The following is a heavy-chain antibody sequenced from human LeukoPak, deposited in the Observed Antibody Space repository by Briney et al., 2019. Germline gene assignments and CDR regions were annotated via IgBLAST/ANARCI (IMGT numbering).Heavy chain of an antibody. J-gene: IGHJ4*02. CDR2: IYYSGST. CDR3: ARDIAAAQGFDY. D-gene: IGHD6-13*01. V-gene: IGHV4-39*07. Sequence: SETLSLTCTVSGGSISSSSYYWGWIRQPPGKGLEWIGSIYYSGSTYYNPSLKSRVTISVDTSKNQFFLKLSSVTAADTAVYYCARDIAAAQGFDYWGQGTLVTVSS. CDR1: GGSISSSSYY.